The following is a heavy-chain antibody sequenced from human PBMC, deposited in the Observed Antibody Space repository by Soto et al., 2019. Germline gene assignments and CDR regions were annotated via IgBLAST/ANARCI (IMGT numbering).Heavy chain of an antibody. D-gene: IGHD6-13*01. CDR1: GGTFISYA. V-gene: IGHV1-69*13. J-gene: IGHJ6*02. CDR2: IIPIFGTA. CDR3: ASSGSSWDTKAAYYYYGMDV. Sequence: ASVKFSCTSSGGTFISYAISWVRQAPGQGLEWMGGIIPIFGTANYAQKFQGRVTITADESTSTAYMELSSLRSEDTAVYYCASSGSSWDTKAAYYYYGMDVWGQGTTGTVS.